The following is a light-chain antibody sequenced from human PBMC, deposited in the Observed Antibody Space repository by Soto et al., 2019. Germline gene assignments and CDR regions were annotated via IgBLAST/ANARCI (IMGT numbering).Light chain of an antibody. CDR2: GAS. J-gene: IGKJ2*01. CDR1: QSVSSSY. V-gene: IGKV3-20*01. Sequence: EIVLTQSPGTLSLSPGERATLSCRASQSVSSSYLAWYQQKPGQAPRLLIYGASSRATGIPDRFSGSGSGTAFTLAISRLEPEDFAVYYCQHYGSSLMYTFGQGTKLEIK. CDR3: QHYGSSLMYT.